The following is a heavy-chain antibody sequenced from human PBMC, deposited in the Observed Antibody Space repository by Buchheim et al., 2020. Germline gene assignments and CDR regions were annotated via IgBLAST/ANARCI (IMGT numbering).Heavy chain of an antibody. V-gene: IGHV3-30*18. D-gene: IGHD7-27*01. J-gene: IGHJ4*02. CDR2: ISYDGSNK. CDR3: AKGLLTGDRRTDY. Sequence: QVQLVESGGGVVQPGRSLRLSCAASGFTFSSYGMHWVRQAPGKGLEWVAVISYDGSNKYYADSVKGRFTISRDNSKKTLYLQMNSLRAEDTAVYYCAKGLLTGDRRTDYWGQGTL. CDR1: GFTFSSYG.